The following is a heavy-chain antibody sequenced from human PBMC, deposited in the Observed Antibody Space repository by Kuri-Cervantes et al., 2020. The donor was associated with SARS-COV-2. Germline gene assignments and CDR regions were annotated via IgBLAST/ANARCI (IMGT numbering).Heavy chain of an antibody. D-gene: IGHD2-21*01. J-gene: IGHJ3*02. CDR2: IWYDGRNK. Sequence: SLKISCVASGFTFSNYGMHWVRQAPGKGLEWVAVIWYDGRNKYYAESVKGRFTISRDNSKNTLFLQMDGLRAEDTAVYYCAKDRIVVVIAREDAFDIWGQGTMVTVSS. V-gene: IGHV3-33*06. CDR1: GFTFSNYG. CDR3: AKDRIVVVIAREDAFDI.